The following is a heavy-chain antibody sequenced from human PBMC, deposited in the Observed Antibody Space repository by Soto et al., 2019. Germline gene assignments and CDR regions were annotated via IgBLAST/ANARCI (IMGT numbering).Heavy chain of an antibody. J-gene: IGHJ6*02. CDR2: IWYDGSNK. CDR1: GFTFSSYA. V-gene: IGHV3-33*08. D-gene: IGHD3-10*01. CDR3: AREGITMVRGVILPLPYGMDV. Sequence: TGGSLRLSCAASGFTFSSYAMHWVRQAPGKGLEWVAVIWYDGSNKYYADSVKGRFTISRDNSKNTLYLQMNSLRAEDTAVYYCAREGITMVRGVILPLPYGMDVWGQGTTVTVSS.